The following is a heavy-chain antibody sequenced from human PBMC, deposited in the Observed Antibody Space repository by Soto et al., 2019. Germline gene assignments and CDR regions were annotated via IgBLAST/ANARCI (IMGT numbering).Heavy chain of an antibody. J-gene: IGHJ4*02. CDR2: ISSNSGAI. CDR1: GFSFEDYD. Sequence: EVQLVESGGGLAQPGRSLRLSCVASGFSFEDYDMHWVRQVPGKGLEWVSSISSNSGAIKYADSVKGRFSLSRDNANNSMYLEMNSLRVEDTAFYFCVKGTFSSSKVIFDYWGQGTLVTVSS. D-gene: IGHD2-2*01. V-gene: IGHV3-9*01. CDR3: VKGTFSSSKVIFDY.